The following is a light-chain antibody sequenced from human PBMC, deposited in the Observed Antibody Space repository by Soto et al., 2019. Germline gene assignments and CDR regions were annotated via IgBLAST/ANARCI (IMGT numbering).Light chain of an antibody. CDR1: QSVSSNY. V-gene: IGKV3-20*01. CDR3: QQYGDYNSPRYS. J-gene: IGKJ2*03. Sequence: EIVLTQSPGTLSLSPGDRVTLSSRASQSVSSNYLAWYQQKPGQAPRLLIYATSSRATGIPDRFSGSGSGTDFTLTIRRLEPEDFAMYYCQQYGDYNSPRYSFGQGTRLEI. CDR2: ATS.